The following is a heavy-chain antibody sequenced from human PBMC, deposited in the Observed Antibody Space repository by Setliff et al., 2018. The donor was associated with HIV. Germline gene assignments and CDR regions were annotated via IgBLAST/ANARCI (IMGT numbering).Heavy chain of an antibody. J-gene: IGHJ4*02. V-gene: IGHV3-30*02. CDR3: ARRTSGPAGVDY. CDR2: IRSDGTKI. CDR1: GFIFRTND. D-gene: IGHD2-2*01. Sequence: GSLRLSCVASGFIFRTNDMHWVRQAPGKGLEWVSLIRSDGTKIYYADSVKGRFTISKDNSQNTLYLQMDNLRHEDKALYYCARRTSGPAGVDYWGQGTLVTVSS.